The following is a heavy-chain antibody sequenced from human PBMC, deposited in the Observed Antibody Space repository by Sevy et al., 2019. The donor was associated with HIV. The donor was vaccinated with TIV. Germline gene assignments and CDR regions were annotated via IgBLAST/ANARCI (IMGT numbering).Heavy chain of an antibody. J-gene: IGHJ4*02. CDR2: IYISGST. D-gene: IGHD2-15*01. CDR3: ARGPQSCNSVSCYSALS. CDR1: GGSISDYY. V-gene: IGHV4-4*07. Sequence: SGTLSLTCTVSGGSISDYYWTWIRQPAGKGLEWLGRIYISGSTEYNPSLKSRVSMSLDTSKNTFSLKLTSMTAADTAVYYCARGPQSCNSVSCYSALSWGQGILVTVSS.